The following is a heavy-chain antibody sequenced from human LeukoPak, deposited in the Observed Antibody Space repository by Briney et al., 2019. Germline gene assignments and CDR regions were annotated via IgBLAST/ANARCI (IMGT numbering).Heavy chain of an antibody. D-gene: IGHD3-22*01. V-gene: IGHV1-18*01. J-gene: IGHJ4*02. CDR1: GYTFTSYG. CDR2: ISAYNGNT. Sequence: GESLKISCKGSGYTFTSYGISWVRQAPGQGLEWMGWISAYNGNTNYAQKLQGRVTMTTDTSTSTAYMELRSLRSDDTAVYYCARRYYYDSSGYSYFDYWGQGTLVTVSS. CDR3: ARRYYYDSSGYSYFDY.